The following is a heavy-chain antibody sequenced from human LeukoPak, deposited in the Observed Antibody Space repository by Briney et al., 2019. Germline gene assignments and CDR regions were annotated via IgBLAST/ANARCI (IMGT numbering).Heavy chain of an antibody. CDR3: ARIWLVRGYTYFDQ. D-gene: IGHD6-19*01. V-gene: IGHV1-46*01. CDR2: INPSGGST. J-gene: IGHJ4*02. CDR1: GYTFTSYY. Sequence: ASVKVSCKASGYTFTSYYMHWVRQAPGQGLEWMGIINPSGGSTSYAQKFQGRVTMTRDTSINTAYMELSSLKSDDTAVYYCARIWLVRGYTYFDQWGQGTLVTVSS.